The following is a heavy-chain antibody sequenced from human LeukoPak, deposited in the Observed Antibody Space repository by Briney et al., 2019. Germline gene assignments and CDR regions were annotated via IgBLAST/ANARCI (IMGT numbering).Heavy chain of an antibody. CDR3: AREPYGSGTFDY. CDR1: GGSLCSYF. CDR2: IYYSGST. Sequence: PSETLSHTRVLPGGSLCSYFWSSMPAPPRGGGEWGGYIYYSGSTNYNPSLNSRVTRSVDTSKNQFSLKLSSVTAADTAEYYCAREPYGSGTFDYWGQGTLVTVSA. V-gene: IGHV4-59*01. D-gene: IGHD3-10*01. J-gene: IGHJ4*02.